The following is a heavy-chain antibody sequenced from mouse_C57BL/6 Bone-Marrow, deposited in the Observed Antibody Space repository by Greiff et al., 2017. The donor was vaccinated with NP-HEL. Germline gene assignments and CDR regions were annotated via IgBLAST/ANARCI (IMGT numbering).Heavy chain of an antibody. D-gene: IGHD2-5*01. CDR3: ARGPYYSNYLAY. V-gene: IGHV1-59*01. J-gene: IGHJ3*01. CDR2: IDPSDSYT. CDR1: GYTFTSYW. Sequence: QVQPQQPGAELVRPGTSVKLSCKASGYTFTSYWMHWVKQRPGQGLEWIGVIDPSDSYTNYNQKFKGKATLTVDTSSSTAYMQLSSLTSEDSAVYYCARGPYYSNYLAYWGQGTLVTVSA.